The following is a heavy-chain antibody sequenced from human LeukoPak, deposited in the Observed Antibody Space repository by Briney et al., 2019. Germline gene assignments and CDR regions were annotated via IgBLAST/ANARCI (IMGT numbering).Heavy chain of an antibody. D-gene: IGHD3-3*01. CDR3: ARGGDFWRGVGWFDP. Sequence: SETLSLTCAVYAVSFRGDYWSWVRQPPGKGLEWLGEINQSGSTNYNPSLKSRVTISVDTSKNQFSLKLSSVTAADTAVYFCARGGDFWRGVGWFDPWGQGTLVTVSS. CDR2: INQSGST. CDR1: AVSFRGDY. J-gene: IGHJ5*02. V-gene: IGHV4-34*01.